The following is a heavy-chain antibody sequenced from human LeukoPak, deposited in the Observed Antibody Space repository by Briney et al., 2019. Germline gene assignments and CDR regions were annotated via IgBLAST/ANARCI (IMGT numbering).Heavy chain of an antibody. D-gene: IGHD1-1*01. CDR3: ARGTTEGDY. CDR2: INPIGGGT. J-gene: IGHJ4*02. CDR1: GYIFTESY. V-gene: IGHV1-2*06. Sequence: ASVKVSCKASGYIFTESYIQWVRQAPGRGLEWVGRINPIGGGTNYAQSFEGRVTMTRDTSISTAYMELSRLTSDDTAIYYCARGTTEGDYWGQGSLVTVSS.